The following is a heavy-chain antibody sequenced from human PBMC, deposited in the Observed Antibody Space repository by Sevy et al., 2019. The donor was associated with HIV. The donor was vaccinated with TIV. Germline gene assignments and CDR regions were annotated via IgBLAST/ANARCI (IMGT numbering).Heavy chain of an antibody. D-gene: IGHD5-12*01. CDR2: IDPSDSYT. Sequence: GESLKISCKGSGYSFTSYWISWVHQMAGKGLECMGRIDPSDSYTNYSPSFQGHVTISADKSISTAYLQWSSLNASDTAMYYCARRYSGYGGPYMDVWGKGTTVTVSS. V-gene: IGHV5-10-1*01. CDR3: ARRYSGYGGPYMDV. CDR1: GYSFTSYW. J-gene: IGHJ6*03.